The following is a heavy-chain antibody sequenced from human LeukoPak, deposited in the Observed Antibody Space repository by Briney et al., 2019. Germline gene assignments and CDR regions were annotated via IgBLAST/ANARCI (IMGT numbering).Heavy chain of an antibody. J-gene: IGHJ5*02. CDR3: AKDIAAAGVNWFDP. CDR1: GFTFSSYA. CDR2: ISGSGGST. V-gene: IGHV3-23*01. D-gene: IGHD6-13*01. Sequence: GGSLRLSCAASGFTFSSYAMSWVRQAPGKGLEWVSAISGSGGSTYYAESVKGRFTISRDNSKNTLYLQMNRLRAEDTAVYYCAKDIAAAGVNWFDPWGQGTLVTVSS.